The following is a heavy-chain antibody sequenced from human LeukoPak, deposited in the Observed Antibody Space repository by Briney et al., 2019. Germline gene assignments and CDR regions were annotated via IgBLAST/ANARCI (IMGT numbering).Heavy chain of an antibody. Sequence: PGGSLRLSCAPSGFTFSSYAMSWVRQAPGKGLEWVSAISGSGGSTYYADSVKGRFTISRDNSKNTLYLQMKSLRAEDTAVYYCAKDSLRPRLKAFDPWGQGTLVTVSS. CDR1: GFTFSSYA. CDR2: ISGSGGST. J-gene: IGHJ5*02. CDR3: AKDSLRPRLKAFDP. V-gene: IGHV3-23*01. D-gene: IGHD4-17*01.